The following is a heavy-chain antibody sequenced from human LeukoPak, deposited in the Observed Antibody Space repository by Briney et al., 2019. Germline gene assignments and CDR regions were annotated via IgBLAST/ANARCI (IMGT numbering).Heavy chain of an antibody. D-gene: IGHD6-6*01. CDR2: ISYDGSNI. CDR1: GFTFSHYA. Sequence: GGSLRLSCEASGFTFSHYAMHWVRQSPGKGLEWVALISYDGSNIQYADSVKGRFTISRDNSKNTLYLQMNSLRAEDTAVYYCAINPTDLRIANQKLWGQGTLVTVSS. J-gene: IGHJ4*02. CDR3: AINPTDLRIANQKL. V-gene: IGHV3-30-3*01.